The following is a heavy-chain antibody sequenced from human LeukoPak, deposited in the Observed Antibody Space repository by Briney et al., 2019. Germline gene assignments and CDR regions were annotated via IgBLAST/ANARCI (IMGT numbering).Heavy chain of an antibody. V-gene: IGHV4-34*01. J-gene: IGHJ4*02. CDR1: GGSFSGYY. D-gene: IGHD3-10*01. CDR3: ARGRGASLHYYGSGSPRPFDY. Sequence: SETLSLTCAVYGGSFSGYYWSWIRQPPGKGLEWIGEINHSGSTNYNPSLKSRVTISVDTSKNQFSLKLSSVTAADTAVYYCARGRGASLHYYGSGSPRPFDYWGQGTLVTVSS. CDR2: INHSGST.